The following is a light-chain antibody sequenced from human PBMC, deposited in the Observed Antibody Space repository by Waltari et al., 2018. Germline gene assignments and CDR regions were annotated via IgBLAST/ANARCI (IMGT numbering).Light chain of an antibody. CDR1: SSDVGGYNY. CDR2: DVS. CDR3: SSYTSSSTLV. Sequence: QSALTQPASVSGSPGQSITISCTGTSSDVGGYNYVSWYQRHPGNAPKLMIYDVSNRPSGVSNRFSGSKPGNTASLAISGLQAEDEADYYCSSYTSSSTLVFGTGTKVTVL. V-gene: IGLV2-14*03. J-gene: IGLJ1*01.